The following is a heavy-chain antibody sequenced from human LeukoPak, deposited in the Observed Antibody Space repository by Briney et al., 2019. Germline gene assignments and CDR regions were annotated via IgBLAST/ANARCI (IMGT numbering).Heavy chain of an antibody. V-gene: IGHV1-18*01. CDR3: ARDKTAAYYYYDSSGYWNDY. D-gene: IGHD3-22*01. CDR1: GYTFTSYG. J-gene: IGHJ4*02. Sequence: GASVKVSCKASGYTFTSYGISWVRQAPGQGLEWMGWISAYNGNTNYAQKLQGRVTMTTDTSTSTAYMELRSLRSDDTAVYYCARDKTAAYYYYDSSGYWNDYWGQGTLVTVSS. CDR2: ISAYNGNT.